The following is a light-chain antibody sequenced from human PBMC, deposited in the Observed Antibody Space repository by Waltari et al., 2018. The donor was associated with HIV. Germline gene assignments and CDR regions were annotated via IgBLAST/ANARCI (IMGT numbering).Light chain of an antibody. J-gene: IGLJ2*01. CDR3: SSYTSSDTVV. V-gene: IGLV2-14*01. CDR1: SSAVGGYNA. CDR2: EVS. Sequence: QSALTQPASVSGSPGQPITIPCTGTSSAVGGYNAVSWYQQHPAKAPKLVILEVSNWPSGVSNRFSGSKSGNRASLTISGLQAEDEAYYYCSSYTSSDTVVFGGGTKVTVL.